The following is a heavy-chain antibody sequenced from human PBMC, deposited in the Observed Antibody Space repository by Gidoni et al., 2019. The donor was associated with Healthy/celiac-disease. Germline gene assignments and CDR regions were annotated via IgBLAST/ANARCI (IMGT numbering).Heavy chain of an antibody. D-gene: IGHD2-15*01. J-gene: IGHJ2*01. V-gene: IGHV4-34*01. CDR1: GGSFSGYY. CDR3: ARGHCSGGSCYLGGWYFDL. CDR2: INHSGST. Sequence: QVQLQQWGAGLLKPSATLSLTCAVYGGSFSGYYWSWIRQPPGKGLEWIGEINHSGSTNYNPSLKSRVTISVDTSKNQFSLKLSSVTAADTAVYYCARGHCSGGSCYLGGWYFDLWGRGTLVTVSS.